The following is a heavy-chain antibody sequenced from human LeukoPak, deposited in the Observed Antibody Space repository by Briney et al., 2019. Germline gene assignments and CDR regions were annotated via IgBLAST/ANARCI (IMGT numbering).Heavy chain of an antibody. CDR2: IFRSGTT. J-gene: IGHJ4*02. V-gene: IGHV4-38-2*02. D-gene: IGHD3-22*01. CDR1: GYSISSGYY. Sequence: SETLSLTCTVSGYSISSGYYWGWIRQPPGNGLEWIGSIFRSGTTYYNPSLRSRVTISVDTSKNQFSLELSSVTAADTAVYYCARDSRNYYDSSGRYYFDYWGQGTLVTVSS. CDR3: ARDSRNYYDSSGRYYFDY.